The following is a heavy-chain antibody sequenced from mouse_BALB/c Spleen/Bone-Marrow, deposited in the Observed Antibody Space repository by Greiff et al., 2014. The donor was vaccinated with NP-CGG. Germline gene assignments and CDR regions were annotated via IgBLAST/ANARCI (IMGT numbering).Heavy chain of an antibody. Sequence: VQLQQPGAELVKPGASVKLPCTASGFKFKDTHMHWVKQRPEQGLEWIGRIDPASGDTKYDPKFQGKAAITGDTSSNTAYLQLSSLTSEDTPVYYCSRDYGGTAWFAYWGQGTLVTVSA. D-gene: IGHD1-1*01. V-gene: IGHV14-3*02. CDR3: SRDYGGTAWFAY. CDR1: GFKFKDTH. CDR2: IDPASGDT. J-gene: IGHJ3*01.